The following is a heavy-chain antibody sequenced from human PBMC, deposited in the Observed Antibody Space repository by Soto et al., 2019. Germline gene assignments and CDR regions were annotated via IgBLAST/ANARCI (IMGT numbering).Heavy chain of an antibody. CDR3: AREVAASDS. Sequence: QVLLVQSGAEVKKPGASVRVSCKASGYTFSSHDINWVRQATGQGLEWMGWMNPNSGNTGYAQRFQGRVTMTRNTSINTAYMELSSLRSEDTAVYYCAREVAASDSWGHGTLVTVSS. J-gene: IGHJ5*01. CDR2: MNPNSGNT. D-gene: IGHD6-19*01. V-gene: IGHV1-8*02. CDR1: GYTFSSHD.